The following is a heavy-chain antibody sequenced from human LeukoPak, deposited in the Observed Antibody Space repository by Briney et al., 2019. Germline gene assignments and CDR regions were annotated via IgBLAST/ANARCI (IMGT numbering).Heavy chain of an antibody. V-gene: IGHV3-23*01. Sequence: GGSLRLSCAASGFTFSNYGMSWVRQAPGKGLEWVSAISGSGGSTYYADSVKGRFTISRDNSKNTLYLQMNSLRAEDTAVYYCAKDSWDIVVVPDVMVDYWGQGTLVTVSS. CDR3: AKDSWDIVVVPDVMVDY. J-gene: IGHJ4*02. CDR1: GFTFSNYG. D-gene: IGHD2-2*01. CDR2: ISGSGGST.